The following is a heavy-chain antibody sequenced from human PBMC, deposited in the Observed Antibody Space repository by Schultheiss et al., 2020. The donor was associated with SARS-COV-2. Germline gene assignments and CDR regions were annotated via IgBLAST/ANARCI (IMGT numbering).Heavy chain of an antibody. D-gene: IGHD6-19*01. J-gene: IGHJ3*02. CDR3: ARSSGWRAFDI. Sequence: ASVKVSCKASGYTLTGYYFHWVRQAPGQGLEWMAIIYPSGDVTSYAQKFQGRVTMTRDTATNTVYMELSSLRSEDTAIYYCARSSGWRAFDIWGQGTMVTVSS. CDR2: IYPSGDVT. V-gene: IGHV1-46*01. CDR1: GYTLTGYY.